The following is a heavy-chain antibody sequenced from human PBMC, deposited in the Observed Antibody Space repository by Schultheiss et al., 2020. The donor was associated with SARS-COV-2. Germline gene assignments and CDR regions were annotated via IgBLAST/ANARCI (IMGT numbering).Heavy chain of an antibody. Sequence: ASVKVSCKASGYTFTNYYMHWVRQAPGQRLEWMGLINPSGGSTSVAQKFLGRVTMTRDPSTSTVYMELSSLRSEDTAVYYCARASKLRFLEWATGSWFDPWGQGTLVTVSS. CDR3: ARASKLRFLEWATGSWFDP. V-gene: IGHV1-46*01. D-gene: IGHD3-3*01. CDR1: GYTFTNYY. CDR2: INPSGGST. J-gene: IGHJ5*02.